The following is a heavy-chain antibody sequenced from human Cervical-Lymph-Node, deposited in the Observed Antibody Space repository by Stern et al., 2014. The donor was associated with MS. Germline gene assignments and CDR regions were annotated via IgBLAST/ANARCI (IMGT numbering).Heavy chain of an antibody. J-gene: IGHJ6*02. D-gene: IGHD3-16*01. CDR1: GFTFSSYA. Sequence: EVHLVESGGGLVQPGGSLRLSCAASGFTFSSYAMSWVRQAPGKGLEWVSAISDGGGSTYYADYVKGRFTISRDNSKNTLYLQMNSLRGDDTAVYYCAKRPLGWGGMDVWGQGTTVTVSS. CDR3: AKRPLGWGGMDV. CDR2: ISDGGGST. V-gene: IGHV3-23*04.